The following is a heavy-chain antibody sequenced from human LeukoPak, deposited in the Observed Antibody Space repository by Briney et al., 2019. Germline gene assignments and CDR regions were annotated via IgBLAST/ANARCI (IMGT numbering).Heavy chain of an antibody. CDR2: IYSGGDT. CDR3: AKEVELRFTSIDY. CDR1: GLTVSSNC. Sequence: PGGSLRLSCAASGLTVSSNCMSWVRQAPGKGLEWVSFIYSGGDTYYADSVKGRFTISRDNSKNTFHLQMNSLRAEDTAVYYCAKEVELRFTSIDYWGQGTLVTVSS. J-gene: IGHJ4*02. D-gene: IGHD1-7*01. V-gene: IGHV3-53*01.